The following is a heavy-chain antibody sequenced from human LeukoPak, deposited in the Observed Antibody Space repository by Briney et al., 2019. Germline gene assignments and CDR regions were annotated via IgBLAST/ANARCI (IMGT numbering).Heavy chain of an antibody. CDR3: ARDDCSSTSCYWVGGYNWFDP. J-gene: IGHJ5*02. V-gene: IGHV3-7*01. CDR2: IKQEGSEK. CDR1: GFTFSNYW. Sequence: PGGSLRLSCAASGFTFSNYWMSWVRQAPGKGLEWVANIKQEGSEKYYVDSVKGRFTISRDNAKNSLYLQMNSLRAEDTAVYYCARDDCSSTSCYWVGGYNWFDPWGQGTLVTVSS. D-gene: IGHD2-2*01.